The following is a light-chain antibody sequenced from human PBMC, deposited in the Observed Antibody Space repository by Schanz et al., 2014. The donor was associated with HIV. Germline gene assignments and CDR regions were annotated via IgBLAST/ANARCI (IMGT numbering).Light chain of an antibody. CDR1: QGISSY. V-gene: IGKV1-9*01. CDR2: AAS. CDR3: QQYYTLSRT. Sequence: DIQLTQSPSFLSASVGDKVTITCRASQGISSYLAWCQQKPGKAPKLLIFAASTLRSGVPSRFSGSGSGTEFTLTISGLQPDDFATYYCQQYYTLSRTFGPGTKVEI. J-gene: IGKJ1*01.